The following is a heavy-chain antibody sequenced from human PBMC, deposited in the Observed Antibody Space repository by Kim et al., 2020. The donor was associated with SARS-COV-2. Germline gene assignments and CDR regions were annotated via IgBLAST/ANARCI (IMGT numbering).Heavy chain of an antibody. V-gene: IGHV3-23*01. CDR1: GFTFDIYA. J-gene: IGHJ6*02. CDR2: ISGVGVNK. Sequence: RGSLRLSCVASGFTFDIYAMSWVRQAPGKGLEWVSVISGVGVNKFYADSVRGRFTISRDNSKNTRFLQMKSLRDEDTALYYCAKVGIMDDYNYYYYYGMDVWGLGTTVTVSS. CDR3: AKVGIMDDYNYYYYYGMDV. D-gene: IGHD3-16*01.